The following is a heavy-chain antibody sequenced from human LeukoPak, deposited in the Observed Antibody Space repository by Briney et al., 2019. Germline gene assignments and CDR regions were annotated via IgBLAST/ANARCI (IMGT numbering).Heavy chain of an antibody. J-gene: IGHJ3*02. CDR1: GYTFTGYY. Sequence: ASVKVSCKASGYTFTGYYMHWVRQAPGQGLEWMGWINPNSGGTNYAQKFQGWVTMTRDTSISTAYMELSRLRSDDTAVYYCARGRLTMIVVVIDREAFDIWGQGTMVTVSS. D-gene: IGHD3-22*01. CDR3: ARGRLTMIVVVIDREAFDI. CDR2: INPNSGGT. V-gene: IGHV1-2*04.